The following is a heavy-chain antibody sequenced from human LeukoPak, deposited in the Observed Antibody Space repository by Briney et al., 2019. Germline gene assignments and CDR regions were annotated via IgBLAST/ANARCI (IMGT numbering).Heavy chain of an antibody. CDR2: ISAYNGNT. J-gene: IGHJ4*02. V-gene: IGHV1-18*01. Sequence: ASVKVSCKASGYTFTSYGISWVRQAPGQGLEWMGWISAYNGNTNYAQKLQGRVTMTTDTSTSTAYMELRSLRSDDTAVYYCASGPSMIVVVTWGDPLRSWGQGTLVTVSS. CDR1: GYTFTSYG. CDR3: ASGPSMIVVVTWGDPLRS. D-gene: IGHD3-22*01.